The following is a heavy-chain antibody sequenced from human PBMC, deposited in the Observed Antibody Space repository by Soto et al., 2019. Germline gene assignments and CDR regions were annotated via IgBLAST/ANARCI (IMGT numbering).Heavy chain of an antibody. J-gene: IGHJ4*02. CDR3: AALSVYKVSNYQPLDY. Sequence: PSVKVSCKASGFTFTSSAVQWVRQSLGQRLEWIGWIVVGSGNTNYAQKFQERVTITRDMPTSTAYMEMSSLRSEDTAVYYCAALSVYKVSNYQPLDYWGQGTLVTVSS. CDR1: GFTFTSSA. V-gene: IGHV1-58*01. CDR2: IVVGSGNT. D-gene: IGHD4-4*01.